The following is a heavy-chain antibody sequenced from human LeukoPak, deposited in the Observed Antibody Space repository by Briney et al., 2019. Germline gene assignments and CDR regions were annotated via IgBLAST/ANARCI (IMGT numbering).Heavy chain of an antibody. D-gene: IGHD4-23*01. CDR2: INPNSGGT. V-gene: IGHV1-2*02. Sequence: ASVKVSCKASGYTFTGYYMHLVRQAPGQGLEWMGWINPNSGGTNYAQKFQGRVTMTRDTSISTAYMELSRLRSPDTPLYYCARDRTPTVARPRELDYWGQGSLVTVSS. CDR3: ARDRTPTVARPRELDY. CDR1: GYTFTGYY. J-gene: IGHJ4*02.